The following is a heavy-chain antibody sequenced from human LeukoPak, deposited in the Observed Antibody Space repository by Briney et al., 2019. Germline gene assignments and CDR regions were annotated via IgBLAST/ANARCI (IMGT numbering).Heavy chain of an antibody. CDR2: IYSGGST. CDR1: GFTVSSSD. CDR3: NAYDILTGRAFDY. Sequence: GGSLRLSCAASGFTVSSSDMSWVRQAPGKGLEGVSVIYSGGSTYYADSVKGRFTISRDNSKNTPYLQMNSLRAEDTAVYYCNAYDILTGRAFDYWGQGTLVTVSS. D-gene: IGHD3-9*01. V-gene: IGHV3-53*01. J-gene: IGHJ4*02.